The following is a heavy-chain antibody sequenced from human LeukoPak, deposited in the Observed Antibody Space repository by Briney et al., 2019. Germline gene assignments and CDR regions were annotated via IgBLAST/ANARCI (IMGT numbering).Heavy chain of an antibody. V-gene: IGHV3-30*18. CDR1: GFIFSRYD. CDR2: ISSDGTNK. CDR3: VKVLVTYTVDV. Sequence: PGRSLRLSCAASGFIFSRYDMHWARQAPGKGLEWVALISSDGTNKYYADSVKGRFTISRDNSKNTLYLQMNSLRGEDTAVYYCVKVLVTYTVDVWGQGTTVTVSS. J-gene: IGHJ6*02. D-gene: IGHD1-1*01.